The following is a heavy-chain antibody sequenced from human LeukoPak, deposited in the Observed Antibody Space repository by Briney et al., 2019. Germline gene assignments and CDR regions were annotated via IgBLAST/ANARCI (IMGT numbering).Heavy chain of an antibody. CDR2: FDPEDGET. CDR3: ATAIGDYGIWYFDY. Sequence: ASVKVSCKVSGYTLTELSMHWVRQAPGKGLEWMGGFDPEDGETIYAQKFQGRVTMTEDTSTDTAYMELSSLRSEDTAVYYCATAIGDYGIWYFDYWGQGTLVTVSS. J-gene: IGHJ4*02. D-gene: IGHD4-17*01. V-gene: IGHV1-24*01. CDR1: GYTLTELS.